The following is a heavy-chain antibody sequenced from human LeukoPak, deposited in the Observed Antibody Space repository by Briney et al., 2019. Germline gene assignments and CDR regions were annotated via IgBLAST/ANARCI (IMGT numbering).Heavy chain of an antibody. V-gene: IGHV3-9*01. J-gene: IGHJ6*02. CDR3: AKGYRTDYGGKYYYGMDV. D-gene: IGHD4-23*01. CDR2: ISWNSGSI. Sequence: PGGSLRLSCAASGFTFDDYAMHWVRQAPGKGLEWVSGISWNSGSIGYADSVKGRFTISRDNAKNSLYLQMNSLRAEDTALYYCAKGYRTDYGGKYYYGMDVWGQGTTVTVSS. CDR1: GFTFDDYA.